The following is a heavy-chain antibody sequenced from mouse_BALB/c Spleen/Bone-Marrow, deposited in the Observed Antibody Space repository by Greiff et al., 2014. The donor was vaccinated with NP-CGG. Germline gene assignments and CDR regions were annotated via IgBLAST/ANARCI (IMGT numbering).Heavy chain of an antibody. CDR1: GYTFTSYY. Sequence: VQLQESGPELVKPGASVRISCKASGYTFTSYYIHWVKQRPGQGLEWIGWIYPGNVNTKYNEKFKGKATLTADKSSSTAHMQLSSLTSEDSAVYFCARDTMDYWGQGTPVTVSS. CDR2: IYPGNVNT. V-gene: IGHV1S56*01. CDR3: ARDTMDY. J-gene: IGHJ4*01.